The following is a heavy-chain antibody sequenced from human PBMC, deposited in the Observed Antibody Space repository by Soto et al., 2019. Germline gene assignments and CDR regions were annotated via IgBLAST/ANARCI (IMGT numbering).Heavy chain of an antibody. CDR1: GGSISSSNW. CDR3: ARDSYYGSGSSYYYYYGMDV. D-gene: IGHD3-10*01. CDR2: IYHSGST. V-gene: IGHV4-4*02. Sequence: SDPLSLTCPVSGGSISSSNWWSWGRQPTGKGLEWIGEIYHSGSTNYNPSLKSRVTISVDKSKNQFSLKLSSVTAADTAVYYCARDSYYGSGSSYYYYYGMDVWGQGNTVT. J-gene: IGHJ6*02.